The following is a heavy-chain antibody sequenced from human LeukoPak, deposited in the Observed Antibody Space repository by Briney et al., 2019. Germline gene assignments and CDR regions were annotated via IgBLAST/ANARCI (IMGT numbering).Heavy chain of an antibody. CDR2: ISGSGGST. J-gene: IGHJ4*02. D-gene: IGHD4-17*01. Sequence: GGSLRLSCVASGFTFSSYAMSWVRQAPGKGLEWVSAISGSGGSTYYADSVKGRFTISRDNSKNTLYLQMNSLRAEDTAVYYCAKKYYGDYVIYWGQGTLVTVSS. V-gene: IGHV3-23*01. CDR3: AKKYYGDYVIY. CDR1: GFTFSSYA.